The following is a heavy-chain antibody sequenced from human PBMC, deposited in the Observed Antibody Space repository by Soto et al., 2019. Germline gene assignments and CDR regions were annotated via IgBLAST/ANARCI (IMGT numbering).Heavy chain of an antibody. V-gene: IGHV3-30-3*01. D-gene: IGHD3-3*01. Sequence: GGSLRLSCAASGFTFSSYAMHWVRQAPGKGLEWVAVISYDGSNKYYADSVKGRFTISRDNSKNTLYLQMNSLRAEDTAVYYCARVLHDFWSGYYSYYYYYGMDVWGQGTTVTVSS. CDR1: GFTFSSYA. CDR3: ARVLHDFWSGYYSYYYYYGMDV. J-gene: IGHJ6*02. CDR2: ISYDGSNK.